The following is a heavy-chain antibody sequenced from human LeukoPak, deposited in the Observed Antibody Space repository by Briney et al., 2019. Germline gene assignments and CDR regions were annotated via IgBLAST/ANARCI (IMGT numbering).Heavy chain of an antibody. J-gene: IGHJ5*02. CDR1: GFTFSSYA. V-gene: IGHV3-23*01. CDR2: ISGSGGST. D-gene: IGHD3-10*01. Sequence: GGSLRLSCAASGFTFSSYAMSWVRQAPGKGLEWVSAISGSGGSTCYADSVKGRFTISRDNSKNTLYLQMNSLRAEDAAVYYCAKDLRRVWFDPWGQGTLVTVSS. CDR3: AKDLRRVWFDP.